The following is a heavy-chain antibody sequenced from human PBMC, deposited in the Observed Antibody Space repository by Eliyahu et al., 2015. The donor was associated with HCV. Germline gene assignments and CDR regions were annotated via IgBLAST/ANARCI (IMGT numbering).Heavy chain of an antibody. CDR1: GYSFTSYW. CDR2: IYPGDSDT. J-gene: IGHJ6*02. Sequence: EVQLVQSGAEVKKPGESLKISCKGSGYSFTSYWIGWVRQMPGKGLEWMGIIYPGDSDTRYSPSFQGQVTISADKSISTAYLQWSSLKASDTAMYYCARHGETTVTTYYYYGMDVWGQGTTVTVSS. CDR3: ARHGETTVTTYYYYGMDV. D-gene: IGHD4-17*01. V-gene: IGHV5-51*01.